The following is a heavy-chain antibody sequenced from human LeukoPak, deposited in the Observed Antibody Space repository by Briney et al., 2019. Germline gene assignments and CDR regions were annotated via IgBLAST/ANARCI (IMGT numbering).Heavy chain of an antibody. V-gene: IGHV4-39*01. Sequence: SETLTLTCTVSGGSISSSSYYWGWIRQPPGKGLEWIGSIYYSGSTYYNPSLKSRVTISVDTSKNQFSLKLSSVTAADTAVYYCARPNDSSSSVDYLGQGTLVTVSS. D-gene: IGHD6-6*01. CDR1: GGSISSSSYY. J-gene: IGHJ4*02. CDR3: ARPNDSSSSVDY. CDR2: IYYSGST.